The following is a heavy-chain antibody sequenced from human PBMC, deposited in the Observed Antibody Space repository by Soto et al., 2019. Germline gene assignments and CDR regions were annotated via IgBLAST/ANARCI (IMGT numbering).Heavy chain of an antibody. CDR2: INHSGST. J-gene: IGHJ4*02. Sequence: SETLSLTCAVYGGSFSGYYWSWIRQPPGKGLEWIGEINHSGSTNYNPSLKSRVTISVDTSKNQFSLKLSSVTAADTAVYYCARGNPERLVDYWGQGTLVTVSS. CDR3: ARGNPERLVDY. V-gene: IGHV4-34*01. D-gene: IGHD1-1*01. CDR1: GGSFSGYY.